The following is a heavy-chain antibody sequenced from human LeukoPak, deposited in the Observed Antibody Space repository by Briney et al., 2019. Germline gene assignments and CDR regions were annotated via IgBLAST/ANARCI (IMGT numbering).Heavy chain of an antibody. J-gene: IGHJ4*02. CDR1: GGSISSSSSY. V-gene: IGHV4-39*01. Sequence: SETLSLTCTVSGGSISSSSSYWGWIRQPPGKGLEWIGSIYYSGSTYYNPSLKSRVTISVDTSKNQFSLKLSSVTAADTAVYYCASGYYYDSSGHYDYWGQGTLVTVSS. CDR3: ASGYYYDSSGHYDY. CDR2: IYYSGST. D-gene: IGHD3-22*01.